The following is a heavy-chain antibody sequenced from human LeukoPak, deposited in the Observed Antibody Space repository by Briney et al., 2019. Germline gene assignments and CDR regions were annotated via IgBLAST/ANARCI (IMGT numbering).Heavy chain of an antibody. CDR2: IYTSGST. Sequence: SETLSLTCAVYGGSFSGYYWSWIRQPAGKGLELIGRIYTSGSTNYNPSLKSRVTISVDTSKNQFSLKLSSVTAADTAVYYCARRRELLGAFDIWGQGTMVTVSS. V-gene: IGHV4-59*10. D-gene: IGHD1-26*01. CDR3: ARRRELLGAFDI. J-gene: IGHJ3*02. CDR1: GGSFSGYY.